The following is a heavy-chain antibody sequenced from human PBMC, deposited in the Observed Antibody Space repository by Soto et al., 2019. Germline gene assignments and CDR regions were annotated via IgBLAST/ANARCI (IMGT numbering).Heavy chain of an antibody. V-gene: IGHV3-15*01. D-gene: IGHD3-22*01. CDR1: GFTFSNAW. CDR3: TFNYDSSVIRAFHL. Sequence: EVQLVESGGSLVKPGGSLRLSCAASGFTFSNAWMHWVRQDPGKGLEWVGRIKSKPDGGTTVYAAPVKGRFTISRDDSKNTLYLQMHRLKTEDTAVYYCTFNYDSSVIRAFHLWGQGTMVTVSS. J-gene: IGHJ3*01. CDR2: IKSKPDGGTT.